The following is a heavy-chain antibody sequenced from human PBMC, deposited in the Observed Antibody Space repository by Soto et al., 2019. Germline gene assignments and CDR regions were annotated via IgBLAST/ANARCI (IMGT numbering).Heavy chain of an antibody. CDR1: GGTFSSYA. CDR2: IIPIFGTA. J-gene: IGHJ4*02. CDR3: AGATLSSGYYHTYFDY. Sequence: GASVKVSCKASGGTFSSYAISWVRQAPGQGLEWMGGIIPIFGTANYAQKFQGRVTITADESTSTAYMELSSLRSEDTAVYYCAGATLSSGYYHTYFDYWGQGTMVTVSS. D-gene: IGHD3-22*01. V-gene: IGHV1-69*13.